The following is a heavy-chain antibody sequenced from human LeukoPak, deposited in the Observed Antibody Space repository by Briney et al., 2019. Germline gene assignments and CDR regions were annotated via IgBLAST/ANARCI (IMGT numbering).Heavy chain of an antibody. CDR3: ARGYADNYYRDV. V-gene: IGHV3-21*01. D-gene: IGHD5-12*01. J-gene: IGHJ6*03. CDR1: GFTFTSYS. Sequence: GGSLRLSCAASGFTFTSYSMNWVRQAPGKGLEWVSSISSSNSYIYYADSVKGRFTISRDNPKNSLYLQMNSLRPEDTAVYYCARGYADNYYRDVWGKGTTVTVSS. CDR2: ISSSNSYI.